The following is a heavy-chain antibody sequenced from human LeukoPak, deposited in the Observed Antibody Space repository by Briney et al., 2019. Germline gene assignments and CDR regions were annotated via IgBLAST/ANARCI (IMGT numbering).Heavy chain of an antibody. Sequence: RWASVTVSCKASGYTFTSYGISWVRQAPGQGLEWMGWISAYNGNTNYAQKLQGRVTMTTDTSTSSAYMELRSLRSDDTAVYYCARVGKTYYYDSSGPYDYFDYWGQGTLVTVSS. CDR2: ISAYNGNT. V-gene: IGHV1-18*01. D-gene: IGHD3-22*01. J-gene: IGHJ4*02. CDR1: GYTFTSYG. CDR3: ARVGKTYYYDSSGPYDYFDY.